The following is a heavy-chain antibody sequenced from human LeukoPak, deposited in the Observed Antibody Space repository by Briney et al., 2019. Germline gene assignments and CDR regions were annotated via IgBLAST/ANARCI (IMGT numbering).Heavy chain of an antibody. V-gene: IGHV1-18*01. J-gene: IGHJ4*02. CDR2: ISAYNGNT. Sequence: ASVKVSCKTSGCTFSNYGISWVRQAPGQGLEWMGWISAYNGNTDYPQNFQGRVTMTTDTSTSTAYMELRSLRSDDTAMYYCARVGAYCSGESCKDYWGQGTLVTVSS. D-gene: IGHD2-15*01. CDR1: GCTFSNYG. CDR3: ARVGAYCSGESCKDY.